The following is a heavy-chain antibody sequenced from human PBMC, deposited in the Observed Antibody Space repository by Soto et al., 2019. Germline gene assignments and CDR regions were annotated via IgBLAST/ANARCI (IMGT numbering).Heavy chain of an antibody. CDR1: GFTFSTHA. CDR2: VSFDGSNK. J-gene: IGHJ4*02. Sequence: QVQLVESGGCVVQPGRSLRLSCAASGFTFSTHAMHQVRQAPGKGLECVAIVSFDGSNKYYADSVKGRFTISRDNSKNTLYLQMSGLTPEDTAFYYCARDQTGITTAGGGRIDHWGQGTLVTVSS. V-gene: IGHV3-30-3*01. CDR3: ARDQTGITTAGGGRIDH. D-gene: IGHD6-13*01.